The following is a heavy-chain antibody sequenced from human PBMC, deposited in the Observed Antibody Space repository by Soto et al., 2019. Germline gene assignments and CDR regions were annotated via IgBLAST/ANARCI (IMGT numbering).Heavy chain of an antibody. Sequence: GGSLSLSCAASGFTFSSYEMNWVRQAPGKGLEWVSYISSSGSTIYYADSVKGRFTISRDNAKNSLYLQMNSLRAEDTAVYYCARDRYYDFWSGYSPLYYYYGMDVWGQGTTVTVSS. CDR1: GFTFSSYE. CDR3: ARDRYYDFWSGYSPLYYYYGMDV. CDR2: ISSSGSTI. J-gene: IGHJ6*02. V-gene: IGHV3-48*03. D-gene: IGHD3-3*01.